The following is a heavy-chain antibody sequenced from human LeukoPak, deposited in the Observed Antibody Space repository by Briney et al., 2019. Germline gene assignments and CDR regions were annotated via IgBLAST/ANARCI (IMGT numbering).Heavy chain of an antibody. Sequence: SETLSLTCTVSGDSISSYYWGWIRQPAGKGLEWIGRIYTSGSTHYNPSLKSRVTMSVDTSKNQFSLKLSSVTAADTAVYYCARGRYCGSSSCDDYYYYYMDVWGKGTTVTVSS. D-gene: IGHD2-2*01. V-gene: IGHV4-4*07. CDR2: IYTSGST. CDR1: GDSISSYY. CDR3: ARGRYCGSSSCDDYYYYYMDV. J-gene: IGHJ6*03.